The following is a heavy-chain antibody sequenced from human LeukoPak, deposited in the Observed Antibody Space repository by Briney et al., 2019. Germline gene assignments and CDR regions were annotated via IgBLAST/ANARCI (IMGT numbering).Heavy chain of an antibody. Sequence: GGSLRLSCAASGFTFSSYAMSWVRQAPGKGLEWVSAISGSGGSTYYADSVKGRFTISRDNSKNTLYLQMNSLRAEDTAVYYCAKGYYDSSGYYYLIETYYFDYWGQGTLVTVSS. J-gene: IGHJ4*02. CDR1: GFTFSSYA. V-gene: IGHV3-23*01. CDR2: ISGSGGST. CDR3: AKGYYDSSGYYYLIETYYFDY. D-gene: IGHD3-22*01.